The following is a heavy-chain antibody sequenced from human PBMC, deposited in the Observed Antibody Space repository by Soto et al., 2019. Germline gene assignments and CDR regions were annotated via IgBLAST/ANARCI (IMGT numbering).Heavy chain of an antibody. J-gene: IGHJ6*02. D-gene: IGHD2-8*02. CDR3: AKGLVGYVFGVPDYHYGMDV. Sequence: QVQLVESGGGVVQLGRPLSFSCAASRFTFSSYGMHWVRQAPGKGLEWVAAISYGGSNKTYADSVKGRFTISRDNSKNTLHLQRHGLRGEDPAVYHCAKGLVGYVFGVPDYHYGMDVWGQGTTVTV. CDR2: ISYGGSNK. V-gene: IGHV3-30*18. CDR1: RFTFSSYG.